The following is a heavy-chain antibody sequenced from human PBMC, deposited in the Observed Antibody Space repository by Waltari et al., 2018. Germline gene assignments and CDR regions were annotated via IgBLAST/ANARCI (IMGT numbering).Heavy chain of an antibody. V-gene: IGHV4-38-2*02. CDR2: IYHSGST. D-gene: IGHD5-12*01. CDR1: GYSISSGYY. CDR3: ARQHYIEMATNPFDY. J-gene: IGHJ4*02. Sequence: QVQLQESGPGLVKPSETLSLTCTVSGYSISSGYYWGWIRQPPGKGLEWIGGIYHSGSTYYNPSLKSRVTISVDTSKNQCSLKLSSVTAADTAVYYCARQHYIEMATNPFDYWGQGTLVTVSS.